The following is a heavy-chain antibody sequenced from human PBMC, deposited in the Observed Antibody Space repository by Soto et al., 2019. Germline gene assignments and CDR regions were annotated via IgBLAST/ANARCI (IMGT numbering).Heavy chain of an antibody. CDR3: VKDHQNYYDSSGNVFDY. D-gene: IGHD3-22*01. J-gene: IGHJ4*02. Sequence: PGGSLRLSCSASGFTFSSYAMHWVRQAPGKGLEYVSAISSNGGSTYYADSVKGRFTISRDNSKNTLYLQMSSLRAEDTAVYYCVKDHQNYYDSSGNVFDYWGQGTLVTSPQ. CDR2: ISSNGGST. V-gene: IGHV3-64D*06. CDR1: GFTFSSYA.